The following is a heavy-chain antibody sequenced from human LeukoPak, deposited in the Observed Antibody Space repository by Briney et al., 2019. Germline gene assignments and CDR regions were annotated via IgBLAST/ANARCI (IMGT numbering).Heavy chain of an antibody. CDR2: THYSGST. J-gene: IGHJ3*02. CDR1: GGSISSYY. V-gene: IGHV4-59*01. D-gene: IGHD3-22*01. CDR3: ARDLAYYYDSSGDLSDAFDI. Sequence: SETLSLTCTVSGGSISSYYWSWLRQPPGKGLEYIGYTHYSGSTNYNPSLKSRVTISLDTSGNQFSLKLSSVTAADTAVYYCARDLAYYYDSSGDLSDAFDIWGQGTMVTVSS.